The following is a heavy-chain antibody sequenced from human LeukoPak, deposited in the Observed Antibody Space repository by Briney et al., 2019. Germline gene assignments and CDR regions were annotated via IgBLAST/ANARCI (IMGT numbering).Heavy chain of an antibody. CDR3: TRRVGATNAFDI. J-gene: IGHJ3*02. CDR2: IFSTDEK. D-gene: IGHD1-26*01. V-gene: IGHV2-26*01. CDR1: GFSLNNARMD. Sequence: SGPVLVKPTETLTLTCTVSGFSLNNARMDASWIRQPPVKALEWLAHIFSTDEKSYSTSLKSRLTISKDTSRSQVVLTVTNLDPGDTATYHCTRRVGATNAFDIWGQRTMVTVSS.